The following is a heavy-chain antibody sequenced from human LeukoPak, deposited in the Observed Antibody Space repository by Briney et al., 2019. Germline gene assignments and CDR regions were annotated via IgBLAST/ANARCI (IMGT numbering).Heavy chain of an antibody. CDR3: AREVGGSGNQYFQH. Sequence: TPSETLSLTCTVSGGSISSGGYYWDWIRQPPGKGLEWIGGISYSGSTYSNPSLKSRVTISVDMSKNQFSLKLTSVTAADTAVYYCAREVGGSGNQYFQHWGQGTLVTVSS. CDR1: GGSISSGGYY. J-gene: IGHJ1*01. D-gene: IGHD3-10*01. V-gene: IGHV4-39*01. CDR2: ISYSGST.